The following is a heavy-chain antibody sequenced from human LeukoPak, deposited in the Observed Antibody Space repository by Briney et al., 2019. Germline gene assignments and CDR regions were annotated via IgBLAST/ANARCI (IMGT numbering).Heavy chain of an antibody. J-gene: IGHJ6*02. CDR3: ARDVTAAGSYYYYGMDV. CDR1: GGSIISYY. CDR2: IYYSGST. Sequence: SETLSLTCTVSGGSIISYYWSWIRQPPGKGLEWIGYIYYSGSTNYNPSLKSRVTISVDTSKNQFSLKLSSVTAADTAVYYCARDVTAAGSYYYYGMDVWGQGTTVTVSS. D-gene: IGHD6-13*01. V-gene: IGHV4-59*01.